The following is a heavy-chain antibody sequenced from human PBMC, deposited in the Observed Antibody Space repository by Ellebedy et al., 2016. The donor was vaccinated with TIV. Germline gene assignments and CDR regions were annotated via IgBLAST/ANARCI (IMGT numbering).Heavy chain of an antibody. CDR1: GFTFSDYY. Sequence: PGGSLRLSCAASGFTFSDYYMSWIRQAPGRGLEWISYISTSGTTSNYADSVKGRFTISRDNAKNSLFLQMHSLRAEDTAVYYCSRAYYGDSPYFDYWGQGTLVTVSS. J-gene: IGHJ4*02. CDR3: SRAYYGDSPYFDY. CDR2: ISTSGTTS. V-gene: IGHV3-11*01. D-gene: IGHD4-17*01.